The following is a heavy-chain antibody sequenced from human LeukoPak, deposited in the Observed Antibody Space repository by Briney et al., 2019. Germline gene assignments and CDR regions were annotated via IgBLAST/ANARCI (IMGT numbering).Heavy chain of an antibody. V-gene: IGHV4-4*07. J-gene: IGHJ5*02. CDR1: GGSISSYY. Sequence: KPSETLSLTCTVSGGSISSYYWSWIRQPAGTGLEWIGHIYTTGTTNYNPSLKSRVTISVDTSKNQFSLKLSSVTAADTAVYYCARDCSPRGGSCYGPWGQGTLVTVSS. CDR3: ARDCSPRGGSCYGP. CDR2: IYTTGTT. D-gene: IGHD2-15*01.